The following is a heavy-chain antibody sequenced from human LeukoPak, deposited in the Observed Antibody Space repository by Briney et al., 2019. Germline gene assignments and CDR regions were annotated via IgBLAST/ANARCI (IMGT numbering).Heavy chain of an antibody. CDR1: GFTLSNAW. V-gene: IGHV3-15*01. Sequence: GGSLRLSCAASGFTLSNAWMSWVRQAPGKGLEWVGRIKSKTDGGTRDYAAPVKGRFTISRDDSKNTLYLQMNSLKTEDTAVYYCTTDTYYYDSSGYYYSFQSDWGQGTLVTVSS. D-gene: IGHD3-22*01. J-gene: IGHJ4*02. CDR3: TTDTYYYDSSGYYYSFQSD. CDR2: IKSKTDGGTR.